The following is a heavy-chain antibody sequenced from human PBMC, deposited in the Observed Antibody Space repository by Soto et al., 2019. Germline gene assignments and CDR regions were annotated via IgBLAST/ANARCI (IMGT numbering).Heavy chain of an antibody. V-gene: IGHV3-73*01. CDR3: TVTYYDILTGYSVPKRVYGMDV. CDR1: GFTFSGSA. CDR2: IRSKANSYAT. J-gene: IGHJ6*02. Sequence: GGSLRLSCAASGFTFSGSAMHWVRQASGKGLEWVGRIRSKANSYATAYAASVKGRFTISRDDSKNTAYLQMNSLKTEDTAVYYCTVTYYDILTGYSVPKRVYGMDVWGQGTTVTVSS. D-gene: IGHD3-9*01.